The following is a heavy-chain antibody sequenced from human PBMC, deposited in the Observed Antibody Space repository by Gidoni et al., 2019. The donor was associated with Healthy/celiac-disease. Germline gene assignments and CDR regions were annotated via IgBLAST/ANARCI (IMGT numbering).Heavy chain of an antibody. Sequence: EVQLVESGGGLVQPGWSLRLSCAASGFTFSSYWMSWVRQAPGTGLEWVANIKQDGSEKYYVDSVKGRFTISRDNAKNSLYLQMNSLRAEDTAVYYCARDNYYDSSGYPTTFDYWGQGTLVTVSS. CDR2: IKQDGSEK. CDR3: ARDNYYDSSGYPTTFDY. J-gene: IGHJ4*02. V-gene: IGHV3-7*03. CDR1: GFTFSSYW. D-gene: IGHD3-22*01.